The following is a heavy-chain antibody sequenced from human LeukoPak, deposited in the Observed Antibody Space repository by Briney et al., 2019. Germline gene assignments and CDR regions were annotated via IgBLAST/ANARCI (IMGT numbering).Heavy chain of an antibody. CDR2: ISWNSGSI. J-gene: IGHJ4*02. CDR1: GFTFDDYA. D-gene: IGHD3-10*01. CDR3: AKSTYGSGSYLDY. Sequence: PGRSLRLSCAASGFTFDDYAMHWVRQAPGKGLEWVSGISWNSGSIGYADSVKGRFTISRDNAKNSLYLQMNSLRAEGTALYYCAKSTYGSGSYLDYWGQGTLVTVSS. V-gene: IGHV3-9*01.